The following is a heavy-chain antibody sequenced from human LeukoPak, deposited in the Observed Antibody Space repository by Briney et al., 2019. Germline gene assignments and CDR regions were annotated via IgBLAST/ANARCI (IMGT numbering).Heavy chain of an antibody. CDR3: ARGPGRWGYR. CDR1: AFALSDYG. V-gene: IGHV3-48*03. J-gene: IGHJ4*02. D-gene: IGHD3-16*02. CDR2: ISSIGSTI. Sequence: RGSRRPSCAASAFALSDYGINWDRQAPGNGLEWFSYISSIGSTISHAVSGKGRFTISTDKADHSLYLQMNSLRAAHTAINCCARGPGRWGYRWGQGTLVTVSS.